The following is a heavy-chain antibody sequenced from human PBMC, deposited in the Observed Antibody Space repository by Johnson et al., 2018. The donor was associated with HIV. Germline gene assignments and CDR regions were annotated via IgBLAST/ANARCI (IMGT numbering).Heavy chain of an antibody. Sequence: LVESGGGLVQPGRSLRLSCVTSGFTFDDYGMHWVRQAAGKGLEWVSGISWNSGSIAYGDSVKGRFTISRDNAKNSLYVQMNSLRAEDTAVYYCAKPRYYDNAFEMWGQGTMVTVSS. CDR2: ISWNSGSI. CDR1: GFTFDDYG. CDR3: AKPRYYDNAFEM. J-gene: IGHJ3*02. V-gene: IGHV3-9*01. D-gene: IGHD3-16*01.